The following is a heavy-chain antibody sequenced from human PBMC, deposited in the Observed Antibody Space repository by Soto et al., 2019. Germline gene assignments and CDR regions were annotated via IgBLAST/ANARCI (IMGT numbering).Heavy chain of an antibody. V-gene: IGHV4-4*07. D-gene: IGHD1-26*01. Sequence: LSLTCTVSGGSIRSYYWSWIRQPAGKPLEWIGRIYTSGSTNYNPSLKSRVTMSVDTSKNQFSLTLSSVTAADTAVYYCAREGASGFGMDVWGQGTTVTVSS. CDR1: GGSIRSYY. J-gene: IGHJ6*02. CDR3: AREGASGFGMDV. CDR2: IYTSGST.